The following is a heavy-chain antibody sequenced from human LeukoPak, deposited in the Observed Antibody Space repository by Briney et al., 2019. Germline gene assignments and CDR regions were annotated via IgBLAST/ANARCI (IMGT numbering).Heavy chain of an antibody. J-gene: IGHJ4*02. CDR1: GFTFSDYW. CDR2: IKQDGSDK. CDR3: ARGGGDY. Sequence: PGGSLRLSCVASGFTFSDYWMTWVRQAPGKGLEWVANIKQDGSDKKYVASVKGRFTISRDNAKNSLYLQMDSLRDEDTAVYYCARGGGDYWGQGTLVTVTS. V-gene: IGHV3-7*01. D-gene: IGHD1-26*01.